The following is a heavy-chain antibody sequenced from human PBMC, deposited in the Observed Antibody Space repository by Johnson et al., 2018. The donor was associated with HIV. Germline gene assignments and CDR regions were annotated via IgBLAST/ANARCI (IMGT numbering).Heavy chain of an antibody. CDR1: GFTFSNAW. Sequence: VQLVESGGGLVKPGGSLRLSCAASGFTFSNAWMSWVRQAPGKGLEWIGRIKSKTDGATTDYAAPVKGRFTISRDDSKNTLFLQMNSLKTDDTAVYYCTTGFAAFDIWGQGTMVTVSS. J-gene: IGHJ3*02. CDR2: IKSKTDGATT. CDR3: TTGFAAFDI. V-gene: IGHV3-15*01.